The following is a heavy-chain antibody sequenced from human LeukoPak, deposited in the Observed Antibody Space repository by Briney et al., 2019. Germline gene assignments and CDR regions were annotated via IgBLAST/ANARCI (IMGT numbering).Heavy chain of an antibody. J-gene: IGHJ4*02. CDR1: GYTFTKYG. CDR3: VIDRSYSSGWYSRGYFDY. CDR2: ISAYNGNT. V-gene: IGHV1-18*01. Sequence: GASVKVSCKASGYTFTKYGFSWVRQAPGQGLEWMGWISAYNGNTKYAEKFQGRVTMTTDTSTSTADMELRSLRSDDTAVYYCVIDRSYSSGWYSRGYFDYWGQGTLVTVSS. D-gene: IGHD6-19*01.